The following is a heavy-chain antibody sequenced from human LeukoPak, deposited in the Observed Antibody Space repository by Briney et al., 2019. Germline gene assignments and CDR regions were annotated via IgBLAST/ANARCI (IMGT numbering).Heavy chain of an antibody. CDR3: AKSTSLNYFGSGFDY. D-gene: IGHD3-10*01. CDR1: GFTFSNYA. J-gene: IGHJ4*02. Sequence: GGSLRLSCAASGFTFSNYAMSWVRQAPGKGLEWVSAISPSGGSTYYADSVKGRFTISRDNSKNTLYLQMNSLRAEDTAVYFCAKSTSLNYFGSGFDYWGQGTLVIVSS. CDR2: ISPSGGST. V-gene: IGHV3-23*01.